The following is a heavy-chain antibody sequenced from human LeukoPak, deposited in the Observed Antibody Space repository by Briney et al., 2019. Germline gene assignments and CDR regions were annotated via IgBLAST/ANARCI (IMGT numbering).Heavy chain of an antibody. CDR3: ARGGGLDV. D-gene: IGHD3-16*01. J-gene: IGHJ6*02. Sequence: PGGSLRLSCAASGFTVRSTYMSWVRQTPGKGLEWVSVIYSDGKVYYIDSVKGRFTISRDTSKNTVYLQMNSLRVEDTAVYFCARGGGLDVWGQGATVTVSS. CDR1: GFTVRSTY. CDR2: IYSDGKV. V-gene: IGHV3-53*01.